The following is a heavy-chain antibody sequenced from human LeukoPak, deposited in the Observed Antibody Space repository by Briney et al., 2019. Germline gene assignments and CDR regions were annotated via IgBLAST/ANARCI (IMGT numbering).Heavy chain of an antibody. Sequence: GGSLRLSCAASGFTVNSNYMSWVRQAPGKGLEWVSVIYSGGTTYYADSVKGRFTISRDNSKNTLYLQMNSLRAEDTAVYYCARVKWELRRAFDIWGQGTMVTVSS. CDR3: ARVKWELRRAFDI. D-gene: IGHD1-26*01. CDR1: GFTVNSNY. V-gene: IGHV3-66*01. J-gene: IGHJ3*02. CDR2: IYSGGTT.